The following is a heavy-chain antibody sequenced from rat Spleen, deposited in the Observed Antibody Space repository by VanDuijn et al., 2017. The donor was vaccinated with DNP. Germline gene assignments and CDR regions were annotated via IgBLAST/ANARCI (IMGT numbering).Heavy chain of an antibody. V-gene: IGHV5-7*01. J-gene: IGHJ2*01. Sequence: EVQLVESGGGLVQPGRSLKLSCTTSGFTFSDYNMAWVRQAPKKGLEWVATILSADSRTYYRYSVKGRFTISRENAKNTQYLQMNSLRSEDTATYYCARLTSGMTAYYFPYWGQGVMVTVSS. CDR3: ARLTSGMTAYYFPY. D-gene: IGHD1-7*01. CDR1: GFTFSDYN. CDR2: ILSADSRT.